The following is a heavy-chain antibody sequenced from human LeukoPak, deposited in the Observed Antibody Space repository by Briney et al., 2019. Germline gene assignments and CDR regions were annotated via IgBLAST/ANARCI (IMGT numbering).Heavy chain of an antibody. Sequence: GGSLRLSCAASGFTFSSYAMSWVRQAPGKGLEWVSAISGSGGSTCYADSVKGRFTISRDNSKNTLYLQMNSLRAEDTAVYYCAKGSTRGYYYYYGMDVWGKGTTVTVSS. V-gene: IGHV3-23*01. D-gene: IGHD2-2*01. CDR2: ISGSGGST. J-gene: IGHJ6*04. CDR3: AKGSTRGYYYYYGMDV. CDR1: GFTFSSYA.